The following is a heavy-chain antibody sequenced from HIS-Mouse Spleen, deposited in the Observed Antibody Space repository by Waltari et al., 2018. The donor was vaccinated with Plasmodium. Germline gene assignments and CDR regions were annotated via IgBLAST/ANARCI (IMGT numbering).Heavy chain of an antibody. Sequence: EVQLVESGGGLVQPGGSLRLSCAASGFPFRSYWMSWVRQAPGKGLEWVANIKQDGSEKYYVDSVKGRFTISRDNSKNTLYLQMNSLRAEDTAVYYCAKEVLGYYDFWSRPDYWGQGTLVTVSS. D-gene: IGHD3-3*01. CDR2: IKQDGSEK. CDR3: AKEVLGYYDFWSRPDY. V-gene: IGHV3-7*01. CDR1: GFPFRSYW. J-gene: IGHJ4*02.